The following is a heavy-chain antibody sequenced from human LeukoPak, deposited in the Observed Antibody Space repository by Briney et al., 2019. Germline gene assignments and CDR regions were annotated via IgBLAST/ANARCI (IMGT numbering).Heavy chain of an antibody. Sequence: AEGSLRLFCVASGFTFEKYVMNWVRQAPGKGLEWLATIYGSGVSISYADSVKGRFTISRDNSKNTLYLQMNSLRAEDTAMYFCAKDLGWELPAEAYWGQGILVTVSS. J-gene: IGHJ4*02. D-gene: IGHD1-26*01. V-gene: IGHV3-23*01. CDR1: GFTFEKYV. CDR2: IYGSGVSI. CDR3: AKDLGWELPAEAY.